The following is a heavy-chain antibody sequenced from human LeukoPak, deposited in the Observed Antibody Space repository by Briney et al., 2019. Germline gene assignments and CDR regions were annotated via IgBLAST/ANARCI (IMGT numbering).Heavy chain of an antibody. CDR3: ARDRSSTSGWFDP. D-gene: IGHD2-2*01. Sequence: ASVKVSCKASGYTFTSYGINWVRQAPGQGLEWMGWISAYNGNTNYAQKVQGRVTMTRDTSTSTAYMELRSLRSDDTAMYYCARDRSSTSGWFDPWGQGTLVTVSS. CDR2: ISAYNGNT. J-gene: IGHJ5*02. CDR1: GYTFTSYG. V-gene: IGHV1-18*01.